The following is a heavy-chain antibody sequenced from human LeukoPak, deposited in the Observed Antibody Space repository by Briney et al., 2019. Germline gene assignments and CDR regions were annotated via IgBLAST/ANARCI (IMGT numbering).Heavy chain of an antibody. CDR3: ARQVLLQDTGFDY. V-gene: IGHV3-30*02. D-gene: IGHD2-21*01. Sequence: GGSLRLSCAASGFTFSSYGMHWVRQAPGKGLEWVAFIRYDGSNKYYADSVKGRFTISRDNAKNSLYLQTNSLRAEDTAVYYCARQVLLQDTGFDYWGQGTLVTVSS. CDR1: GFTFSSYG. J-gene: IGHJ4*02. CDR2: IRYDGSNK.